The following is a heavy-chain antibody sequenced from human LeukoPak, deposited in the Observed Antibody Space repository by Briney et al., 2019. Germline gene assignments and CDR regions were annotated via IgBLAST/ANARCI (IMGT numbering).Heavy chain of an antibody. V-gene: IGHV3-48*03. CDR1: GFTLSTYE. CDR3: VRGGSDYGDYAVGGC. Sequence: PGGSLRLSCAASGFTLSTYEMNWVRQAPGKGLEWVSYITSSGSAVYYADSVRGRFTISRDNAKNSLYLQMSSLRAEDTAVYYCVRGGSDYGDYAVGGCWGQGTLVTVSS. D-gene: IGHD4-17*01. CDR2: ITSSGSAV. J-gene: IGHJ4*02.